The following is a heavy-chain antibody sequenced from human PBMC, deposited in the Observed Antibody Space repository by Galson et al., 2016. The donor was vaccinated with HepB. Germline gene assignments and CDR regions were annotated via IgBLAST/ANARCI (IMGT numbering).Heavy chain of an antibody. CDR2: INANDGHT. J-gene: IGHJ3*02. D-gene: IGHD3/OR15-3a*01. Sequence: SVKVSCKASGYTFTNYGITWVRQAPGQGLQWVGWINANDGHTNYGHILQGRVTITRDTSASTVYMELSSLRSEDTAVYYCAREHDIWTSYAFDIWGQGTMITVSS. CDR3: AREHDIWTSYAFDI. V-gene: IGHV1-18*01. CDR1: GYTFTNYG.